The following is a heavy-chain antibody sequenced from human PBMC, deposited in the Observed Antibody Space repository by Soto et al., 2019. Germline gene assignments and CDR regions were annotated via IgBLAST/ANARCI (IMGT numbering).Heavy chain of an antibody. D-gene: IGHD2-2*01. CDR1: GFTFSSYA. V-gene: IGHV3-23*01. Sequence: GGSLRLSCAASGFTFSSYAMSWVRQAPGKGLEWVSAISASGGSTYYADSVKGRFTISRDNSKNTLYLQMNSLRAEDTAVYYCAKDQVVVPAATLYYYYGMDVWGQGTTVTVSS. CDR2: ISASGGST. CDR3: AKDQVVVPAATLYYYYGMDV. J-gene: IGHJ6*02.